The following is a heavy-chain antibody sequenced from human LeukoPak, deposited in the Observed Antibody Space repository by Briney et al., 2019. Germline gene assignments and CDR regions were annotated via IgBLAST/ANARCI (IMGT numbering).Heavy chain of an antibody. V-gene: IGHV1-69*06. J-gene: IGHJ4*02. Sequence: ASVKLSCKASGATFSSYAISWVRQAPGQGLGWVWGVMPIFGTANYAQKFQGRVTITADKSTSTAYMELSSLRSEDTAVYYCARGYNWNDGVFWGWGQGTLVTVSS. CDR3: ARGYNWNDGVFWG. CDR1: GATFSSYA. D-gene: IGHD1-1*01. CDR2: VMPIFGTA.